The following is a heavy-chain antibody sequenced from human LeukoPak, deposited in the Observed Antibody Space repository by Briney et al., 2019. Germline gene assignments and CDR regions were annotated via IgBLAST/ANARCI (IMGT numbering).Heavy chain of an antibody. CDR2: IYYSGST. J-gene: IGHJ4*02. CDR1: GGSISSYY. D-gene: IGHD3-10*01. Sequence: PSETLSLTCTVSGGSISSYYWSWLRQPPGKGLEWIGYIYYSGSTNYNPSLKSRVTISVDTSKNQFSLKLSSVTAADTAVYYCASLRFYGSGSYYRKYYFDYWGQGTLVTVSS. V-gene: IGHV4-59*01. CDR3: ASLRFYGSGSYYRKYYFDY.